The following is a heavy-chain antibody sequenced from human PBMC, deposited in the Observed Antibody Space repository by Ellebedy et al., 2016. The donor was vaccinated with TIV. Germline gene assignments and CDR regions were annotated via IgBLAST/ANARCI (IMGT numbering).Heavy chain of an antibody. Sequence: SETLSLTXSVSGGSISSISYYWGWIRQPPGKGLEWIGEVNHGGSTNYNPSLKSRVTMSVDTSKNQFSLMLTSVTAADTAVYYCARGRGGSYSNPFDYWGQGALVTVSS. V-gene: IGHV4-39*07. D-gene: IGHD1-26*01. CDR2: VNHGGST. CDR1: GGSISSISYY. J-gene: IGHJ4*02. CDR3: ARGRGGSYSNPFDY.